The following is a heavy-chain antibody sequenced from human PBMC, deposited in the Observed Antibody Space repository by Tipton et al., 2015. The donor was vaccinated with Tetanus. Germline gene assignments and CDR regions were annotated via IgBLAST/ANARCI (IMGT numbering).Heavy chain of an antibody. Sequence: QLVQSGGGVVQPGRSLRLSCAASRFNFKTLGINWVRQAPGKGLEWISYISSSGTTMYYADSVKGRFTISRDNAKNSLFLQMNSLRDEDTAVYYCVNFATSWGQGTLVTVSS. V-gene: IGHV3-48*02. CDR1: RFNFKTLG. CDR2: ISSSGTTM. CDR3: VNFATS. J-gene: IGHJ5*02.